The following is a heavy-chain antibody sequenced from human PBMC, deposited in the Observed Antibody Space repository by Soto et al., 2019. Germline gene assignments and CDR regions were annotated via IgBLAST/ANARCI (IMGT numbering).Heavy chain of an antibody. CDR1: GYTFTSYG. CDR2: ISAYNGNT. CDR3: ARDPRAVVRNWYFDL. Sequence: GASVKVSCKASGYTFTSYGISWVRQAPGQGLEWMGWISAYNGNTNYAQKLQGRVTMTTDTSTSTAYMELRSLRSDDTAVYYCARDPRAVVRNWYFDLWGRGTLVTVSS. D-gene: IGHD6-19*01. V-gene: IGHV1-18*01. J-gene: IGHJ2*01.